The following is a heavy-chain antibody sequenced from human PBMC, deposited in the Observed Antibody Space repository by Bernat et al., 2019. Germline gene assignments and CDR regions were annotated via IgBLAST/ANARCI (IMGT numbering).Heavy chain of an antibody. CDR3: ARGPHPDSSGTESY. Sequence: EVQLVESGGGLVQPGGSLRLSCAASGFTFSSYWMHWVRQFPGKGLVWVSRINRDGSITNYADSVMGRFTISRDNARNTVFLQMNSLRVDDTAIYYCARGPHPDSSGTESYWGQGTLVTVSS. J-gene: IGHJ4*02. D-gene: IGHD1-1*01. CDR2: INRDGSIT. CDR1: GFTFSSYW. V-gene: IGHV3-74*01.